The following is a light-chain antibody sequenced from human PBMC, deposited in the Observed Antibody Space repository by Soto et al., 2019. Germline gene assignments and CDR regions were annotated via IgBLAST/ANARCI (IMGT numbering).Light chain of an antibody. V-gene: IGKV3-20*01. CDR3: QQYGSSSWT. CDR1: QSISSSC. J-gene: IGKJ1*01. CDR2: GAS. Sequence: EIVLTESPGTLSFSPGRRASLSCRASQSISSSCLAGYQQRPGQAPRLLIYGASSRATGIPDRFSGSGSGTAFTLTISRLEPEDFAVYYCQQYGSSSWTFGQGTKV.